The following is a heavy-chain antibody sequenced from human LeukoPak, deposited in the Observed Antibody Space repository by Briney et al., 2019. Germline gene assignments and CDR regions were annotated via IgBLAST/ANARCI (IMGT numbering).Heavy chain of an antibody. D-gene: IGHD1-26*01. V-gene: IGHV3-23*01. CDR2: ISGPGGST. Sequence: GASLRLSCAASGFTFSSYAMSWVRQAPGKGLEWVSGISGPGGSTYYADSVKGRFTISRDNSKNTLYLQMNSLRAEDTAVYYCAKDTTRYYFDYWGQGTLVTVSP. CDR1: GFTFSSYA. J-gene: IGHJ4*02. CDR3: AKDTTRYYFDY.